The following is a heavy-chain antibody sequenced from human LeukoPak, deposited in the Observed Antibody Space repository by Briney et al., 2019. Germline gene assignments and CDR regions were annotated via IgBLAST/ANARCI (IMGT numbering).Heavy chain of an antibody. CDR2: IYYSGST. D-gene: IGHD3-10*01. CDR1: GGSISSSSYY. V-gene: IGHV4-61*01. J-gene: IGHJ4*02. CDR3: AREGLYYYGSGSYYNLLDY. Sequence: SETLSLTCTVSGGSISSSSYYWDWIRQPPGKGLEWIGYIYYSGSTNYNPSLKSRVTISVDTSKNQFSLKLSSVTAADTAVYYCAREGLYYYGSGSYYNLLDYWGQGTLVTVSS.